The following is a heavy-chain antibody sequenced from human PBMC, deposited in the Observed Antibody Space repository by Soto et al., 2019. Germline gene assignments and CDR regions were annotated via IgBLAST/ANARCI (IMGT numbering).Heavy chain of an antibody. J-gene: IGHJ6*03. CDR2: IWYDGSNK. Sequence: QVQLVESGGGVVQPGRSLRLSCAASGFTFSSYGMHWVRQAPGKGLEWVAVIWYDGSNKYYADSVKGRFTISRDNSKNTLYLQMHSLRAEDTAVYYCARDRYSGYDHYYYYMDVWGKGTTVTVSS. V-gene: IGHV3-33*01. CDR1: GFTFSSYG. CDR3: ARDRYSGYDHYYYYMDV. D-gene: IGHD5-12*01.